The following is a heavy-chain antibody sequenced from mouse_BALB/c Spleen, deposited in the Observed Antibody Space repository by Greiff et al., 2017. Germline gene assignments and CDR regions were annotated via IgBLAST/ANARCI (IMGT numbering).Heavy chain of an antibody. CDR1: GYAFSSSW. CDR2: IYPGDGDT. D-gene: IGHD1-1*01. V-gene: IGHV1-82*01. Sequence: QVQLQQSGPELVKPGASVKISCKASGYAFSSSWMNWVKQRPGQGLEWIGRIYPGDGDTNYNGKFKGKATLTADKSSSTAYMQLSSLTSVDSAVYFCASYYGGFAYWGQGTLVTVSA. CDR3: ASYYGGFAY. J-gene: IGHJ3*01.